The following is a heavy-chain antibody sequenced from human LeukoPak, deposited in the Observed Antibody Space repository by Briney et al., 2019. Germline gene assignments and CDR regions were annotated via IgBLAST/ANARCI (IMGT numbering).Heavy chain of an antibody. CDR3: ARGRAAGAFWLDY. Sequence: EASVKVSCKASGYTFSSYGISWVRQAPGQGLEWVGWISGNNGNTNYAQKVQGRVTMTTDTSTSTAYMELRSLRSDDTAVYYCARGRAAGAFWLDYWGQGTLVTVSS. CDR2: ISGNNGNT. CDR1: GYTFSSYG. D-gene: IGHD6-13*01. J-gene: IGHJ4*02. V-gene: IGHV1-18*01.